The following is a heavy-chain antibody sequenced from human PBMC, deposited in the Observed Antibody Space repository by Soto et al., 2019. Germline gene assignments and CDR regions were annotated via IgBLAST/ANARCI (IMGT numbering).Heavy chain of an antibody. V-gene: IGHV1-18*01. CDR3: AREAYSSSCYYYYYCMDF. D-gene: IGHD6-13*01. CDR2: ISAYNGNT. J-gene: IGHJ6*02. Sequence: QVQLVQSGAEVKKPGASVKVSCKASGYTFTSYGISWVRQAPGKGLEWMGWISAYNGNTNYAQKLHGRVTMTTDTSTSPAYMELRSLRSDDTALYYCAREAYSSSCYYYYYCMDFWGQGTTVTFSS. CDR1: GYTFTSYG.